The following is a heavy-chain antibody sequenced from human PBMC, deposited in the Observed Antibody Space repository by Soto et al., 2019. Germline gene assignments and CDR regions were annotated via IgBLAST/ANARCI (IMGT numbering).Heavy chain of an antibody. CDR1: GFSFSDYG. V-gene: IGHV3-33*01. Sequence: QVQLVESGGGVVQPGTSLRLSCAASGFSFSDYGMHWVRQAPGKGLEWVAVIWVDGSNKYYAESVKGRFTISRDNSKNTVDLQMHRLRADDTAVYYCARRRSTVTTAWFYHAMDVWGQGTTVTVSS. CDR3: ARRRSTVTTAWFYHAMDV. D-gene: IGHD4-17*01. J-gene: IGHJ6*02. CDR2: IWVDGSNK.